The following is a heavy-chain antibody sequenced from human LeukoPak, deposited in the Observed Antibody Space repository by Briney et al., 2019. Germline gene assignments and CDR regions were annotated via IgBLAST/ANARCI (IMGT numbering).Heavy chain of an antibody. CDR3: ARRWNYGRNYYIDV. CDR2: INDSGRT. J-gene: IGHJ6*03. CDR1: GGSFSNYY. Sequence: SETLSLTRAVYGGSFSNYYWSWIRQTPGKGMEWIGEINDSGRTNYNPSLMSRVTVSVDTSKNQFSLRLTSVTATDTAVYYCARRWNYGRNYYIDVWGKGAAVSVSS. V-gene: IGHV4-34*01. D-gene: IGHD1-7*01.